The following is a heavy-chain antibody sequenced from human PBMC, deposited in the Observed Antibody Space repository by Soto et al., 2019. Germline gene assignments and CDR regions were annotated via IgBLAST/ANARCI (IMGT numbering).Heavy chain of an antibody. CDR1: GGSISSSSYY. V-gene: IGHV4-39*01. CDR3: ARRYSNYFDY. J-gene: IGHJ4*02. Sequence: SETLSLTCTVSGGSISSSSYYWGWIRQPPGKGLEWIGSIYYSGSTYYNPSLKSRVTISVDTSKNQFSLKLSSWTAADTAVYYCARRYSNYFDYWGQGTLVTVSS. CDR2: IYYSGST. D-gene: IGHD4-4*01.